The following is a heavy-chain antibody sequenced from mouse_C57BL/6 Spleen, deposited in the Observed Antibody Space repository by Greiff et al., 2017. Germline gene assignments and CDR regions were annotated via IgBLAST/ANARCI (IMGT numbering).Heavy chain of an antibody. CDR1: GYTFTSYW. Sequence: QVQLQQPGAELVRPGTSVKLSCKASGYTFTSYWMHWVKQRPGQGLEWIGVIDPSDSYTNYNQKFKGKATLTVDTSSSTAYMQLSSLTSEDSAVSYCASYYGSSSWYFDVWGTGTTVTVSS. D-gene: IGHD1-1*01. J-gene: IGHJ1*03. CDR3: ASYYGSSSWYFDV. V-gene: IGHV1-59*01. CDR2: IDPSDSYT.